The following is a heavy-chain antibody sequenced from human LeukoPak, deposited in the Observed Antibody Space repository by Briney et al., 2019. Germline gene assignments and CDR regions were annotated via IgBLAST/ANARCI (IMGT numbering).Heavy chain of an antibody. CDR3: ARSARVAYPYFDY. J-gene: IGHJ4*02. Sequence: ASVKVSCKASGYTFTGYYMHWVRQAPGQGLEWMGWINPNSGGTNYAQKFQGRVTMTRDTSISTAYMELSRLRSEDTAVYYCARSARVAYPYFDYWGQGTLVTVSS. D-gene: IGHD2-21*01. V-gene: IGHV1-2*02. CDR1: GYTFTGYY. CDR2: INPNSGGT.